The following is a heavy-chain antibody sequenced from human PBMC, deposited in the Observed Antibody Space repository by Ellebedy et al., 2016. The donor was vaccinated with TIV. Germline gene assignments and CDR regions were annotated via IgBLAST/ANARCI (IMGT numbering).Heavy chain of an antibody. CDR1: GFTFSRQT. CDR2: INNDGDGT. Sequence: GGSLRLSCAASGFTFSRQTMSWVRQASGKGPEWVSSINNDGDGTFYADSVKGRFTTSRDNSKNTLYLQLNSLRGEDTAIYYCAKGGMQYFENWGQGTLVTVSS. V-gene: IGHV3-23*01. J-gene: IGHJ4*02. CDR3: AKGGMQYFEN. D-gene: IGHD2-8*01.